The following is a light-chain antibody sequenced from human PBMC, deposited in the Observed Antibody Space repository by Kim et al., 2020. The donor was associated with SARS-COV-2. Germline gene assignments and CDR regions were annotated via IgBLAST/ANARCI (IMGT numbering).Light chain of an antibody. CDR2: EVS. CDR1: SSDFGNYNL. V-gene: IGLV2-23*02. CDR3: CSYAGSSTFVV. Sequence: QPITISCTGTSSDFGNYNLVSWYQQYPGKAPKLMIYEVSKRPSGVSNRFSGSKSGNTASLTISGLQAEDEADYYCCSYAGSSTFVVFGGGTQLTVL. J-gene: IGLJ2*01.